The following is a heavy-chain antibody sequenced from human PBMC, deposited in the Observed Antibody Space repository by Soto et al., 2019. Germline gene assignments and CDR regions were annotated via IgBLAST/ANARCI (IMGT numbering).Heavy chain of an antibody. J-gene: IGHJ6*02. V-gene: IGHV1-69*13. D-gene: IGHD2-2*01. CDR2: IIPIFGTA. Sequence: SDQVPFKAFGGTFSSYAISWVRRAPGQGLEWMGGIIPIFGTANYAQKFQGRVTITADESTSTAYMELSSLRSEDTAVYYCARYPRIVVVPAAIYSVDYYYGMDVWGQGTTVTVSS. CDR1: GGTFSSYA. CDR3: ARYPRIVVVPAAIYSVDYYYGMDV.